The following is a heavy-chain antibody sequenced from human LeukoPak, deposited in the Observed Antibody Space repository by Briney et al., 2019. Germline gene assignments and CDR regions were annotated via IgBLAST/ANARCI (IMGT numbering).Heavy chain of an antibody. CDR1: GGSISSYY. CDR2: IYYSGIT. V-gene: IGHV4-59*01. Sequence: SETLSLTCTVSGGSISSYYWSWIRQPPGKGLECIGYIYYSGITNYNPSLKSRVTISIDTSKNQFSLRLSSVTAADTAVYYCAATRQHIVIAPWFDPWGQGTLVTVSS. CDR3: AATRQHIVIAPWFDP. J-gene: IGHJ5*02. D-gene: IGHD2-21*01.